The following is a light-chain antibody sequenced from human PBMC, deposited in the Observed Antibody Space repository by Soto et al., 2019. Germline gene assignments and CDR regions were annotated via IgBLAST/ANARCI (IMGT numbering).Light chain of an antibody. V-gene: IGKV3-11*01. CDR3: QQRSNGPAYT. CDR1: QSVSSH. CDR2: DAS. Sequence: EVVLTQSPATLSLSPGERATLSCRASQSVSSHLAWYQQKPGQAPRLLIYDASNRATGIPGRFSGSWSGTDFTLTISSLEPEDFAVYYCQQRSNGPAYTFGQGTRLDIK. J-gene: IGKJ2*01.